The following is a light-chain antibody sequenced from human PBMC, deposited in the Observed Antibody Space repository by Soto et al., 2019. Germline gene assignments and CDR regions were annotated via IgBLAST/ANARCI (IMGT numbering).Light chain of an antibody. V-gene: IGLV2-14*01. Sequence: QSALTQPASVSGSPGQSITISCTGTSSDVGGYNHVSRYQQHPGKAPKLIIYEVRNRPSGVSNRLSGSKSGNTASLTISGLQADDEADYYCCSYTSSSIRVFGGGTKVTVL. CDR3: CSYTSSSIRV. CDR1: SSDVGGYNH. CDR2: EVR. J-gene: IGLJ3*02.